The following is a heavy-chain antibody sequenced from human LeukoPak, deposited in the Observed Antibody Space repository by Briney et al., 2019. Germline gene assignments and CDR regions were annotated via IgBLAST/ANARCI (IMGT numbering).Heavy chain of an antibody. CDR3: ARDPGPGGPYNWFDP. Sequence: SETLSLTCTVSGGSISSYYWSWIRQPPGKGLEWIGYIYYSGSTNYNPSLKSRVTISVDTSKNQFSLKLSSVTAADTAVYYCARDPGPGGPYNWFDPWGQGTLVTVSS. CDR2: IYYSGST. CDR1: GGSISSYY. D-gene: IGHD3-16*01. J-gene: IGHJ5*02. V-gene: IGHV4-59*01.